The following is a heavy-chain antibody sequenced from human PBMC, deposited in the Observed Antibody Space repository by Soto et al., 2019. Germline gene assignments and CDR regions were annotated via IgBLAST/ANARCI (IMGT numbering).Heavy chain of an antibody. V-gene: IGHV3-23*01. CDR1: GFTFSNYA. J-gene: IGHJ4*02. CDR3: ATADSSSSPLDY. CDR2: IYDSGDAT. D-gene: IGHD6-6*01. Sequence: PVGSLRLSCAASGFTFSNYAMTWVRQAPGKGLEWVSTIYDSGDATFYADSVKGRFTISRDNSKNTLYLQMNSLRAEDTAVYYCATADSSSSPLDYWGQGTLVTVSS.